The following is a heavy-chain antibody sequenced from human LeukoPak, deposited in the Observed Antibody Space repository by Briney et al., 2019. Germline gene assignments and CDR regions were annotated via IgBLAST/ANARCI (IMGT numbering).Heavy chain of an antibody. V-gene: IGHV3-48*03. CDR2: ISSSGSTK. Sequence: GGPLRLSCAASGFTFSSYEMNWVRQAPGKGLEWISYISSSGSTKYYADSVKGRFTISRDNAKNSLFLQMNSLRAEDTAVYYCARTPPGYSYGFDYWGQGTLVTVSS. D-gene: IGHD5-18*01. J-gene: IGHJ4*02. CDR3: ARTPPGYSYGFDY. CDR1: GFTFSSYE.